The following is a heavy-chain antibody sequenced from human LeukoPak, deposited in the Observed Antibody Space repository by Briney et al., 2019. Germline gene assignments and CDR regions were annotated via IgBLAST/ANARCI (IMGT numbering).Heavy chain of an antibody. Sequence: GGSLRLSCAASGFTFSSYAMSWVRQAPGKGLEWVSAISGSGGSTYYADSVKGRFTISRDNSKNTLYLQMNSLRAEDTAVYYCAKGSRITMIVVVPEAFDYWGQGTLVTVSS. V-gene: IGHV3-23*01. CDR1: GFTFSSYA. CDR2: ISGSGGST. D-gene: IGHD3-22*01. CDR3: AKGSRITMIVVVPEAFDY. J-gene: IGHJ4*02.